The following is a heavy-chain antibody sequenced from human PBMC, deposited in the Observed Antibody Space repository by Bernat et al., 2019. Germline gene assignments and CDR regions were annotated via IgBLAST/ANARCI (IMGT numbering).Heavy chain of an antibody. CDR2: IYYCGST. CDR3: ARIAAAGPFDY. CDR1: GGSISSSSYY. J-gene: IGHJ4*02. Sequence: QLQLQESGPGLVKPSETLSLTCTVSGGSISSSSYYWGWIRQPPGKGLEWIGRIYYCGSTYYNPSLKSRVTISVDTSKNQFSMKLSSVTAADTAVYYCARIAAAGPFDYWGQGTLVTVSS. D-gene: IGHD6-13*01. V-gene: IGHV4-39*01.